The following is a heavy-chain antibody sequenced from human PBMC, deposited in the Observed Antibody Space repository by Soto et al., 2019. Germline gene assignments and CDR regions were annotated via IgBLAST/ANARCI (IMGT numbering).Heavy chain of an antibody. J-gene: IGHJ6*02. D-gene: IGHD3-9*01. V-gene: IGHV3-7*01. Sequence: GGSLRLSCAASGFTFSSYWMSWVRQAPGKGLEWVANIKQDGSEKYYVDSVKGRFTISRDNAKNSLYLQMNSLRAEDTSVYSCARDDYDILTGHYGMDVWGQGTTVTVSS. CDR3: ARDDYDILTGHYGMDV. CDR2: IKQDGSEK. CDR1: GFTFSSYW.